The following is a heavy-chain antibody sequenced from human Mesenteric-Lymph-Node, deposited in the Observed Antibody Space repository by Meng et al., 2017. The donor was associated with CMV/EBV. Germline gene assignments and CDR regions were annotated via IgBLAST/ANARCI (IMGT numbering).Heavy chain of an antibody. CDR1: GFIFSSYE. D-gene: IGHD6-19*01. CDR2: ISSCGNTI. CDR3: ARDPEYSSGRDYYYYYGMDV. Sequence: GESLKISCAASGFIFSSYEIHWVRQAPGKGLEWVSYISSCGNTIYYTDSVKGRFTISRDNAKNSLYLQMNSLRAENTAVYYCARDPEYSSGRDYYYYYGMDVWGQGTTVTVSS. J-gene: IGHJ6*02. V-gene: IGHV3-48*03.